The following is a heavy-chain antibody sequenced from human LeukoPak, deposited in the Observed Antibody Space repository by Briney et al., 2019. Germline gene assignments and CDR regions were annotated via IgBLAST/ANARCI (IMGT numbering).Heavy chain of an antibody. CDR1: GFTFSSFE. Sequence: PGGSLRLSCAASGFTFSSFEMNWVRQAPGRGLEWISHISSSGSTLYYADSVEGRFTISRDNARSSLYLQMNSLRAEDTAVYYCASGWQLGNWGQGTLVTVSS. V-gene: IGHV3-48*03. J-gene: IGHJ4*02. CDR3: ASGWQLGN. CDR2: ISSSGSTL. D-gene: IGHD6-6*01.